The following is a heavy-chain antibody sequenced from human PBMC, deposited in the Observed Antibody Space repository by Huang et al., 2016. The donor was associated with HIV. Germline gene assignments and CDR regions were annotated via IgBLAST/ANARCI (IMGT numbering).Heavy chain of an antibody. D-gene: IGHD2-2*02. V-gene: IGHV1-8*01. CDR3: ARGLHIVRVPAAIKEDAFDV. Sequence: QLQLVQSGAEARRPGASVRVSCTASGSTFTNYDINWVRQAPGQGLEGMGWMNPNRRNTVYSQQFHDKVTDAHSATTTTASLELSSLRSEDTAVYYCARGLHIVRVPAAIKEDAFDVWGQGTMVTVSS. CDR1: GSTFTNYD. J-gene: IGHJ3*01. CDR2: MNPNRRNT.